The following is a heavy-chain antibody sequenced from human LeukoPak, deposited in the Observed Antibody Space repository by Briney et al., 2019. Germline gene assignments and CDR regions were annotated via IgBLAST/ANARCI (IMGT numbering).Heavy chain of an antibody. CDR3: ARDFDYGDYVWDY. CDR1: GFTFSSYW. V-gene: IGHV3-74*01. CDR2: INSDGSST. D-gene: IGHD4-17*01. Sequence: GGSLRLSCAASGFTFSSYWMHWVRQAPGKGLVWVSRINSDGSSTSYADSVRGRFTISRDNAKNTLYLQMNSLRAEDTAVYYCARDFDYGDYVWDYWGQGTLVTVSS. J-gene: IGHJ4*02.